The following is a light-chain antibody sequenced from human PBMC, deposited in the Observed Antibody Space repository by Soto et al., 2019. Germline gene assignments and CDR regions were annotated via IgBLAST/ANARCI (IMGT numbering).Light chain of an antibody. Sequence: QSVLTQPASVSGSPGQSITISCTGTNSDVGTYNFVSWYQQHPGKLPKLMIFDVSRRPSGVSDRFSGSKSGNTASLTISGLQDEDEGDYYCISYTSSSTHVFGSGTKVTVL. CDR2: DVS. V-gene: IGLV2-14*03. CDR3: ISYTSSSTHV. CDR1: NSDVGTYNF. J-gene: IGLJ1*01.